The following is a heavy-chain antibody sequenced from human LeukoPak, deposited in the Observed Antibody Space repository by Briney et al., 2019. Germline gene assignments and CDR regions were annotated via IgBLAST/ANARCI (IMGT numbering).Heavy chain of an antibody. Sequence: PGGSLRLSCAASGFTFSSYAMHWVRQAPGKGLEWVAVISYDGSKKYCADSVKGRFTISRDNSKNTLYLQMNSLRAEDTAVYYCARQGREMATTWDNWFDPWGQGTLVTVSS. V-gene: IGHV3-30-3*01. CDR1: GFTFSSYA. D-gene: IGHD5-24*01. CDR2: ISYDGSKK. CDR3: ARQGREMATTWDNWFDP. J-gene: IGHJ5*02.